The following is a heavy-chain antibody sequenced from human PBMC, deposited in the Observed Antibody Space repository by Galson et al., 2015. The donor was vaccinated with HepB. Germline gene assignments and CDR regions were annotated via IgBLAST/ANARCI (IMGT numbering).Heavy chain of an antibody. D-gene: IGHD6-13*01. CDR3: ARGSSSWPVWYFDL. CDR2: ISAYNGNT. Sequence: SVKVSCKASGYTFTCYGISWVRQAPGQGLEWMGWISAYNGNTNYAQKLQGRVTMTTDTSTSTAYMELRSLRSDDTAVYYCARGSSSWPVWYFDLWGRGTLVTVSS. J-gene: IGHJ2*01. CDR1: GYTFTCYG. V-gene: IGHV1-18*01.